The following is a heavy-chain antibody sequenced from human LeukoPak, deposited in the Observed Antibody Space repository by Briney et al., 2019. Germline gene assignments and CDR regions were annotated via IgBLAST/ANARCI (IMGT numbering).Heavy chain of an antibody. CDR3: ARGLNYDILTGYLAPADY. Sequence: GGSLRLSCAASGFTFSSYWMSWVRQAPGKGLEWVANIKQDGSEKYYVDSVKGRFTISRDNAKNSLYLQMNSLRAEDTAVYYCARGLNYDILTGYLAPADYWGQGNLVTVSS. D-gene: IGHD3-9*01. CDR2: IKQDGSEK. J-gene: IGHJ4*02. CDR1: GFTFSSYW. V-gene: IGHV3-7*01.